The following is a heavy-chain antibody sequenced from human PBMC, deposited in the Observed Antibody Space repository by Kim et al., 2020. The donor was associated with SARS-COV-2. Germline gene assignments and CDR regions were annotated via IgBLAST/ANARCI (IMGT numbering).Heavy chain of an antibody. CDR1: GGSVSSGSYY. D-gene: IGHD6-6*01. CDR2: IYYSGST. V-gene: IGHV4-61*01. CDR3: ARDSRIAARHGRWFDP. J-gene: IGHJ5*02. Sequence: SETLSLTCTVSGGSVSSGSYYWSWIRQPPGKGLEWIGYIYYSGSTNYNPSLKSRVTISVDTSKNQFSLKLSSVTAADTAVYYCARDSRIAARHGRWFDPWGQGTLVTVSS.